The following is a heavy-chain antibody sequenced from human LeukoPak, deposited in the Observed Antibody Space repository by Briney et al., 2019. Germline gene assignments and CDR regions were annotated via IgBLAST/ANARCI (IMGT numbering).Heavy chain of an antibody. CDR3: AKGSDGYKFYKYHYMDV. Sequence: GGSLRLSCAAAGFTFSNGMHWVRQAPGKRLEWVAFIRYDGSNKYYADSVKGRFTISRDNSKNTLYLQMNTLRAEDTAVYYCAKGSDGYKFYKYHYMDVWGKGTTFTISS. CDR2: IRYDGSNK. CDR1: GFTFSNG. D-gene: IGHD5-24*01. V-gene: IGHV3-30*02. J-gene: IGHJ6*03.